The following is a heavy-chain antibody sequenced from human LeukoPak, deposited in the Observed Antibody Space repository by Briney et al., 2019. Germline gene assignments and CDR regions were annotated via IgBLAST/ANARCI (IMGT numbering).Heavy chain of an antibody. J-gene: IGHJ4*02. CDR1: GFTFSSYAM. CDR2: IYHSGST. D-gene: IGHD5-18*01. V-gene: IGHV4-4*03. Sequence: PRRSLRLSCAASGFTFSSYAMSWVRQPPGKGLEWIGEIYHSGSTNYNPSLKSRVTISVDKSKNQFSLKLSSVTAADTAVYYCARSVLGYSYGLHIDYWGQGTLVTVSS. CDR3: ARSVLGYSYGLHIDY.